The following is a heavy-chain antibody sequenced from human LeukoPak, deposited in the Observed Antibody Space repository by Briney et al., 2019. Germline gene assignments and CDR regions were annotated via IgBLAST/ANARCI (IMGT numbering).Heavy chain of an antibody. V-gene: IGHV3-30*02. CDR2: IRYDGSNK. Sequence: GGSLRLSCAASGFTFSDYGMVWVRQAPGKGLEWVAFIRYDGSNKYYADSVKGRFTISRDNSKNTLYLQMNSLRAEDTAVYYCAKDYGDYDEGIFDYWGQGTLVTVSS. D-gene: IGHD4-17*01. CDR3: AKDYGDYDEGIFDY. CDR1: GFTFSDYG. J-gene: IGHJ4*02.